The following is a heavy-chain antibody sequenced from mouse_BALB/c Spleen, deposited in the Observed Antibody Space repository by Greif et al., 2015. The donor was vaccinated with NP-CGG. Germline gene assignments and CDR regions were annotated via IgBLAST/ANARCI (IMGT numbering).Heavy chain of an antibody. J-gene: IGHJ4*01. CDR1: GYTFTSYW. Sequence: VQLQQSGAELVKPGASVKLSCKASGYTFTSYWMHWVKQRPGQGLEWIGEIDPSDSYTNYNQKFKGKATLTVDKSSSTAYMQLSSLTSEDSAVYYCARGTTVVATDYWGQGTSVTVSS. D-gene: IGHD1-1*01. CDR2: IDPSDSYT. V-gene: IGHV1-69*02. CDR3: ARGTTVVATDY.